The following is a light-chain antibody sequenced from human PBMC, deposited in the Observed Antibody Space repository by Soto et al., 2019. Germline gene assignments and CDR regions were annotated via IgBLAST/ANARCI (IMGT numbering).Light chain of an antibody. CDR2: TVP. Sequence: DIQTTQSPSSLSASLGDRVTITCRASQDISTYLNWYQQKPGKAPNLLIYTVPNLETGVPSRSSGSGSGTVFTLTISALQPEDIATYYCQKYNSLPYTFGQGTRLEIK. V-gene: IGKV1-33*01. CDR3: QKYNSLPYT. J-gene: IGKJ5*01. CDR1: QDISTY.